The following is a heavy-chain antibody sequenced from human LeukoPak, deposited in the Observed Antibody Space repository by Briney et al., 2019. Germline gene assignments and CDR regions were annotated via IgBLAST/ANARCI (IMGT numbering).Heavy chain of an antibody. J-gene: IGHJ4*02. Sequence: PSETLSLTCTVSGGSISSYYWSWIRQPPGKGLEWIGYIYYSGSTNYNPSLKSRVTISVDTSKNQFSLKLSSVTAADTAVYYCARDRLGYSGYGHYFDYWGQGTWSPSPQ. CDR2: IYYSGST. CDR3: ARDRLGYSGYGHYFDY. V-gene: IGHV4-59*01. D-gene: IGHD5-12*01. CDR1: GGSISSYY.